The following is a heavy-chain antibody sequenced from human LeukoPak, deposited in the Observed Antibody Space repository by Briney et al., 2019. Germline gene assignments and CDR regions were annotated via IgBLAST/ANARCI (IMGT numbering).Heavy chain of an antibody. CDR2: LYSGGGA. CDR1: GFTFSSYS. CDR3: ARGKTSDDIIEDAFDI. Sequence: GGSLRLSCAASGFTFSSYSRNWVRQAPGKGLEWVSVLYSGGGAYYADSVKDRFTISRDYSQNTLLLQMNSLRAEDTALYYCARGKTSDDIIEDAFDIWGQGTMVAVSS. V-gene: IGHV3-66*01. J-gene: IGHJ3*02. D-gene: IGHD3-9*01.